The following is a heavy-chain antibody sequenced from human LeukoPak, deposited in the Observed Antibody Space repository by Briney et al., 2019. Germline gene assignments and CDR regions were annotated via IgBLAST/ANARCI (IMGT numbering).Heavy chain of an antibody. Sequence: GSLRLSCAASGFTVSSKYMSWVRQAPGKGLEWVSIIYSGGRAYYADSVKGRFTISRDNSKNTLFLQMSDLRAEDTAVYFCASHYYDSNGYQYLDNWGQGTLVTVSS. CDR3: ASHYYDSNGYQYLDN. CDR1: GFTVSSKY. J-gene: IGHJ4*02. CDR2: IYSGGRA. D-gene: IGHD3-22*01. V-gene: IGHV3-66*04.